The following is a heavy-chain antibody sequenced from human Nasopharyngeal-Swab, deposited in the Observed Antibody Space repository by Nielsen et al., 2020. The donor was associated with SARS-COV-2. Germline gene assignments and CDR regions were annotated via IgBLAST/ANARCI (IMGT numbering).Heavy chain of an antibody. D-gene: IGHD2-2*01. CDR3: ASDSRY. CDR1: GFTFSYYT. Sequence: GVSLKISCAATGFTFSYYTMNWVRQASGQGLEWVSSISSSGSYMYYTDSVKGRFTMSRDNAKNSLYLQMNSLRAEDTAVYYCASDSRYWGQGTLVTVSS. V-gene: IGHV3-21*01. CDR2: ISSSGSYM. J-gene: IGHJ4*02.